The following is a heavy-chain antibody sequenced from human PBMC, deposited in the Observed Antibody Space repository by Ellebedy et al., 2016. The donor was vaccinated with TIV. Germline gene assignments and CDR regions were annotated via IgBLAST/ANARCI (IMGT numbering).Heavy chain of an antibody. D-gene: IGHD4-17*01. CDR3: ARDGGTYGDLDH. V-gene: IGHV1-46*01. CDR2: YDPNGDRT. CDR1: GYTLSRHC. Sequence: AASVKVSCKASGYTLSRHCLHWVRQAPGQGLEWMGIYDPNGDRTWYAQKFKGRVTMTRDTSTGTYYMYLSSLTSDDTAIYYCARDGGTYGDLDHWGQGTLVTVSS. J-gene: IGHJ4*02.